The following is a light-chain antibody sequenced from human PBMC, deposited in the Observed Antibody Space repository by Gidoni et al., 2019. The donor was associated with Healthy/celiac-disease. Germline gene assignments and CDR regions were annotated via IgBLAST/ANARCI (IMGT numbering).Light chain of an antibody. Sequence: AIQLTQSPSSLSASVGDRVTITCPTSQGISSALAWYQQKPGKAPKLLIYDASSLESGVPSRFSGSGSGTDFTLTISSLQPEDIATYYCQQFNSYPYTFGQGTKLEIK. CDR2: DAS. CDR1: QGISSA. J-gene: IGKJ2*01. V-gene: IGKV1-13*02. CDR3: QQFNSYPYT.